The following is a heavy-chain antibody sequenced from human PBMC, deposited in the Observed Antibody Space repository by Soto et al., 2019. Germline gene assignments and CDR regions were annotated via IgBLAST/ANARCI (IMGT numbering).Heavy chain of an antibody. J-gene: IGHJ4*02. CDR2: IYYSGST. Sequence: QVQLQESGPGLVKPSQTLSLTCTVSGGSISSGGYYWSWIRQHPGKGLEWIGYIYYSGSTYYNPSLNSRVTXPXAXXKNQFSLKLSSVTAADTAVYYGARGGIAAAAPPDYWGQGTLVTVSS. CDR1: GGSISSGGYY. V-gene: IGHV4-31*03. D-gene: IGHD6-13*01. CDR3: ARGGIAAAAPPDY.